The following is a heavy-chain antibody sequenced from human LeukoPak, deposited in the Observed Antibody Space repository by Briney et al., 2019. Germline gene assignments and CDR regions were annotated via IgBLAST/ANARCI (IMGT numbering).Heavy chain of an antibody. Sequence: KPSETLSLTCTVSGDSISTYYWNWIRQPPGKGLEWIGYIYYSGSANYNPSLMSRVTISVDTSKNQFSLKLSSVTAADTAVYYCARSYTNLLFFDFWGQGTLVPVSS. CDR2: IYYSGSA. CDR1: GDSISTYY. J-gene: IGHJ4*02. V-gene: IGHV4-59*01. D-gene: IGHD3-16*01. CDR3: ARSYTNLLFFDF.